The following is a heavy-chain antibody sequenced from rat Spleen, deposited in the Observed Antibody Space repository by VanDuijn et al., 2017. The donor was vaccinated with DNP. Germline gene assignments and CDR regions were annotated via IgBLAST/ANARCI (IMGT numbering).Heavy chain of an antibody. V-gene: IGHV3-3*01. J-gene: IGHJ2*01. Sequence: EVQLQESGPGLVKPSQSLSLTCSVTGYPIISNYWGWIRKFPENKMEWMGYINSVSSTNYNPSLKSRISITRDTSNNQFFLQVNSVTTEDTATYYCARCNIGTTTLDYWVQGVMVTVSS. D-gene: IGHD1-5*01. CDR1: GYPIISNY. CDR2: INSVSST. CDR3: ARCNIGTTTLDY.